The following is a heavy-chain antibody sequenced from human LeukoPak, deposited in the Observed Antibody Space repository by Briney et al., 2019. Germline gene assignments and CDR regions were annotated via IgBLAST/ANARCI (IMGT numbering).Heavy chain of an antibody. Sequence: PGGSLRLSCAASGLTFSSYAMTWVRQAPGKGLEWVSAISRSGGSTNYADSVKGRFTISRDNSKNTVYLQMNSLRAEDTAVYYCARWGVGWLQFSGAFDIWGQGTMVTVSS. V-gene: IGHV3-23*01. CDR3: ARWGVGWLQFSGAFDI. J-gene: IGHJ3*02. D-gene: IGHD5-24*01. CDR1: GLTFSSYA. CDR2: ISRSGGST.